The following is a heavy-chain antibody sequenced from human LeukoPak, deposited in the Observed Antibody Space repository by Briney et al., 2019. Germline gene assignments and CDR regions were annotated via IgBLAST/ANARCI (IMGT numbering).Heavy chain of an antibody. D-gene: IGHD6-13*01. CDR3: ASWYEIH. V-gene: IGHV3-53*01. J-gene: IGHJ4*02. CDR2: IYSGGST. Sequence: GGSLRLSCAVSGFSVTSNYMSWVRQAPGKGLEWVSVIYSGGSTYYADSVKGRLTISRDNSKNTLYLQMNSLRAEDTAVYYCASWYEIHWGQGTLVTVSS. CDR1: GFSVTSNY.